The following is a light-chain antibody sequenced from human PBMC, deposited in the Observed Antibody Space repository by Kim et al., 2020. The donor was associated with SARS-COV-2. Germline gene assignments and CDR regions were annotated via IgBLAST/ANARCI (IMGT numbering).Light chain of an antibody. V-gene: IGKV3-15*01. CDR3: QQYNSMYT. Sequence: LSVSPGERATLSCRASQSVSSNLASYQQKPGQAPRLLIYGASTRATGISARFSGSGSGTEFTLTITSLQSEDFAVYYCQQYNSMYTFGQGTKLEI. CDR2: GAS. CDR1: QSVSSN. J-gene: IGKJ2*01.